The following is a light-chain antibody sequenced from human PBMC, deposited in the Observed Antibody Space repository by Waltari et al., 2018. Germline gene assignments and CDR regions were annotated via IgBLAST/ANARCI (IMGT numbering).Light chain of an antibody. CDR3: QQYGAVPVT. CDR2: KAS. V-gene: IGKV1-5*03. J-gene: IGKJ1*01. CDR1: QSVNRW. Sequence: IQMTQSPSTLSASVGDRVTITCRASQSVNRWLACYQQKPGKAPKLLISKASALQNGVAPRFSGGGSGTEFTLTISNLQPDDSSTYYCQQYGAVPVTFGHGTKVEIK.